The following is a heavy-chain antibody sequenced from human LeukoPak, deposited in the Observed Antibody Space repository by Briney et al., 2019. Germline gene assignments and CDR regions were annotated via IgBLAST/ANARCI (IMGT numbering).Heavy chain of an antibody. CDR2: IDWDDDK. CDR1: GFSLSTSGMR. J-gene: IGHJ4*02. D-gene: IGHD5-12*01. CDR3: ARSRGYSGYDYAKFYFDY. Sequence: SGPALVKPTQTLTLTGTFSGFSLSTSGMRVSWIRQPPGKALEWLARIDWDDDKFYSTSLKTRLTISKDTSKNQVVLTMTNMDPVDTATYYCARSRGYSGYDYAKFYFDYWGQGTLVTVSS. V-gene: IGHV2-70*04.